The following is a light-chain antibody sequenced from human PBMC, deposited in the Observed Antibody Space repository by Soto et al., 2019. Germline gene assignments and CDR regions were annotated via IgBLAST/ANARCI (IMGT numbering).Light chain of an antibody. CDR3: QQYNNYPTWT. CDR2: DAS. J-gene: IGKJ1*01. Sequence: DILMTQSPSTLSASVGDRVTITCRASQSVSRWLAWYQQKPRKAPKLLIYDASSLETGVPLRFSGSGSGTEFTLSISSLQPDDFATYYCQQYNNYPTWTFGQGTKVEIK. CDR1: QSVSRW. V-gene: IGKV1-5*01.